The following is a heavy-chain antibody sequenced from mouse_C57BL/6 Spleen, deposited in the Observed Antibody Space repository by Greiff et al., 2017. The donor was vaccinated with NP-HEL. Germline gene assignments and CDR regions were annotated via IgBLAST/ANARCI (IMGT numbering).Heavy chain of an antibody. Sequence: VQLQQSGPVLVKPGASVKMSCKASGYTFTDYYMNWVKQSHGKSLEWIGVINPYNGGTSYNQKFKGKATLTVDKSSSTAYMELNSLTSEDSAVYYCARWDYYGSSLYAMDYWGQGTSVTVSS. V-gene: IGHV1-19*01. D-gene: IGHD1-1*01. J-gene: IGHJ4*01. CDR1: GYTFTDYY. CDR3: ARWDYYGSSLYAMDY. CDR2: INPYNGGT.